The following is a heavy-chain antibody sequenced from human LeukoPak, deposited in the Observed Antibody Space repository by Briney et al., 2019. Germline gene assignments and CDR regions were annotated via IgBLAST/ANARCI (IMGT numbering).Heavy chain of an antibody. V-gene: IGHV4-61*02. Sequence: PSETLSLTCTVSGGSISSGSYYWSWIRQPAGKGLEWIGRIYTSGSINYNPSLKSRVTISADTSKNQFSLKLSSVTAADTAVYYCARDREEQQLVSRDSYYYYHYMDVWGKGTTVTISS. J-gene: IGHJ6*03. CDR1: GGSISSGSYY. D-gene: IGHD6-13*01. CDR3: ARDREEQQLVSRDSYYYYHYMDV. CDR2: IYTSGSI.